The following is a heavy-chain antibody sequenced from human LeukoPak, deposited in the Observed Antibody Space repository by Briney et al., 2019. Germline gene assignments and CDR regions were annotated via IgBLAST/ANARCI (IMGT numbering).Heavy chain of an antibody. CDR1: GFTFSSYG. J-gene: IGHJ4*02. V-gene: IGHV3-33*01. Sequence: GGSLRLSCAASGFTFSSYGMHWVRQAPGKGLEWVAVIWYDGSNKYYADSVKGRFTISRDNSKNTLYLQMNSLRAEDTAVYYCATQGDGYNLGPRRLNYFDYWGQGTLVTVSS. CDR2: IWYDGSNK. CDR3: ATQGDGYNLGPRRLNYFDY. D-gene: IGHD5-24*01.